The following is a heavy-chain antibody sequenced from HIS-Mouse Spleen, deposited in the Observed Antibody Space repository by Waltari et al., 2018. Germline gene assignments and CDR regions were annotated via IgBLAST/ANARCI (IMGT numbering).Heavy chain of an antibody. J-gene: IGHJ4*02. D-gene: IGHD6-19*01. Sequence: VQLVQSGAEVKKPASSVMVSCKASGGTVSSYAISWVRQGPGQGLECMGGIILIFGKANYAQKLQGRVTITADESTSTAYMELSSLRSEDTGVYYCARDTVAGRRYFDYWGQGTLVTVSS. CDR2: IILIFGKA. V-gene: IGHV1-69*01. CDR1: GGTVSSYA. CDR3: ARDTVAGRRYFDY.